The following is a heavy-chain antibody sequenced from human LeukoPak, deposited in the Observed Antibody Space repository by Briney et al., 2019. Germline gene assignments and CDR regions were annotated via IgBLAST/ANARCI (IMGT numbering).Heavy chain of an antibody. CDR3: ARQPLPSYSSSWYGGSYYFDY. Sequence: SETLSLTCTVSGGSISSSSYYWGWIRQPPGKGLEWIGSIYYSGSTYYNPSLKSRVTISVDTSKNQFSLKLSSVTAADTAVYYCARQPLPSYSSSWYGGSYYFDYWGQGTLVTVSS. J-gene: IGHJ4*02. D-gene: IGHD6-13*01. CDR2: IYYSGST. CDR1: GGSISSSSYY. V-gene: IGHV4-39*01.